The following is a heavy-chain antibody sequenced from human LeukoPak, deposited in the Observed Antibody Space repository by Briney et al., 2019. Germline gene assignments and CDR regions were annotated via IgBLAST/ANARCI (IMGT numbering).Heavy chain of an antibody. D-gene: IGHD2-8*02. CDR3: ARVAGSGRGY. Sequence: GGSLRLSCAASGCTFGDYAMRWVRQAPGKGLEWVSLISGDGGSTYYADSVKGRFTISRDNAKNSLYLQMNSLRAEDTAVYYCARVAGSGRGYWGQGTLVTVSS. V-gene: IGHV3-43*02. CDR1: GCTFGDYA. J-gene: IGHJ4*02. CDR2: ISGDGGST.